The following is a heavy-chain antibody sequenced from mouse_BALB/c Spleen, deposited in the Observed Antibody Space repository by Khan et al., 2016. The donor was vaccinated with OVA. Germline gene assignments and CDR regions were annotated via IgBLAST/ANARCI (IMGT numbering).Heavy chain of an antibody. CDR3: ARLAYYYNSEGFAY. Sequence: EVELVESGGDLVKPGGSLKLSCAASGFTFSTYGMSWVRQTPDKRLEWVATISSGGSYTYYPDSVKGRFTISRDNAKNTLYLQVSSLKSEDTAMYYCARLAYYYNSEGFAYWGQGTLVTVSA. V-gene: IGHV5-6*01. D-gene: IGHD1-1*01. CDR2: ISSGGSYT. CDR1: GFTFSTYG. J-gene: IGHJ3*01.